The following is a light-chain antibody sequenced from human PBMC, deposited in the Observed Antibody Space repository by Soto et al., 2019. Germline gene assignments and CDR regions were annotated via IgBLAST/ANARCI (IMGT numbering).Light chain of an antibody. V-gene: IGLV2-14*01. Sequence: QSVLTQPASVSGSLGQSITISCTGTSSDVGGYNYVSWYQQHPGNAPKLMIFDVSDRPSGVSDRFSGSKSGNTASLTISGLQAEDEADYYCSSYTSSSTPLVLGTGTKLTVL. CDR1: SSDVGGYNY. J-gene: IGLJ1*01. CDR3: SSYTSSSTPLV. CDR2: DVS.